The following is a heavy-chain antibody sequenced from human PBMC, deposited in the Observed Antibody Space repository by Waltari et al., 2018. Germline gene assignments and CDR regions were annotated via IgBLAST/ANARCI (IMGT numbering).Heavy chain of an antibody. Sequence: EVQLVESGGGLVQPGGSLRLSCAASGFTFSSYWMSCVRQAPGKGLEWVANIKQDGSEKYYVDSVKGRFTISRDNAKHSLYLQMNSLRAEDTAVYYCARYYDFWSGYYRALDYWGQGTLVTVSS. J-gene: IGHJ4*02. CDR2: IKQDGSEK. V-gene: IGHV3-7*01. D-gene: IGHD3-3*01. CDR1: GFTFSSYW. CDR3: ARYYDFWSGYYRALDY.